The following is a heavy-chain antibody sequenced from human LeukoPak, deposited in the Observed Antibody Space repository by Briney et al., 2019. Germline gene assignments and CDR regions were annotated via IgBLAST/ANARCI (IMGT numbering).Heavy chain of an antibody. Sequence: ASVKVSCKASGYTFTKYVVHWVRQAPGQTPEWMGWINAGNGDTKYSQNFQDRVTITRDTSANTAYMELSSLTSEDTALYYCARDDCGDTCYPGAYWGQGTLVTVSS. D-gene: IGHD2-21*01. CDR2: INAGNGDT. V-gene: IGHV1-3*01. J-gene: IGHJ4*02. CDR1: GYTFTKYV. CDR3: ARDDCGDTCYPGAY.